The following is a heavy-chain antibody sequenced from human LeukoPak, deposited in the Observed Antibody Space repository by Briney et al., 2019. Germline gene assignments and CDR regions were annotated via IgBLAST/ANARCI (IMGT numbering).Heavy chain of an antibody. CDR1: GFTFSSYA. D-gene: IGHD2-21*02. J-gene: IGHJ4*02. CDR2: ISGSGGST. CDR3: AKDRAYCGGDCYPYYFDY. Sequence: GGSLRLSCAASGFTFSSYAMSWVRQAPGKGLEWVSAISGSGGSTYYADSVKGRFTISRDNSKNTLYLQMNSLRAEDTAVYYCAKDRAYCGGDCYPYYFDYCGQGTLVTVSS. V-gene: IGHV3-23*01.